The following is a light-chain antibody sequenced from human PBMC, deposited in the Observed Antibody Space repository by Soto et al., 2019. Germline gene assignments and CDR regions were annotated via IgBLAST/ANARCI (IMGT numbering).Light chain of an antibody. CDR1: QSVSSN. CDR2: GAS. CDR3: QQYNTWPPGT. Sequence: EIVMTQSPATLSVSPGERATLSCRASQSVSSNLAWYQQKPGQAPRLLIYGASTRATGVPARFSGSGSGTEFALTISSLQCEDFAVYYCQQYNTWPPGTFGPGTKVEI. J-gene: IGKJ1*01. V-gene: IGKV3-15*01.